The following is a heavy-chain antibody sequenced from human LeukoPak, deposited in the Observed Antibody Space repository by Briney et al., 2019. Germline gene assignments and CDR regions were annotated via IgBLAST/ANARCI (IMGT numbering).Heavy chain of an antibody. CDR2: ISSSGGST. D-gene: IGHD3-10*01. CDR3: ARTPVLQGHYYMDV. CDR1: GFTFTNYG. V-gene: IGHV3-23*01. J-gene: IGHJ6*03. Sequence: GGSLRLSCAASGFTFTNYGMSWVRQAPGKGLEWVGGISSSGGSTLYAASVKGRFTISRDNSKNTLFLQMNSLRAEDTAVYYCARTPVLQGHYYMDVWGKGTTVTVSS.